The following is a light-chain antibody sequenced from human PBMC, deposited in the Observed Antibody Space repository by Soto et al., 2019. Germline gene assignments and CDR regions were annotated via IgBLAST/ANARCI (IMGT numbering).Light chain of an antibody. Sequence: EIVLTRSPGTLSVSLWESATLSCRASQSVTSNLAWYQQKPGQAPRLLMYGVSTRATGIPARFGGSGSATEFTLTISSLQSEDFAVYYCQQYSQWPLTFGGGTKVDIK. J-gene: IGKJ4*01. CDR2: GVS. V-gene: IGKV3-15*01. CDR1: QSVTSN. CDR3: QQYSQWPLT.